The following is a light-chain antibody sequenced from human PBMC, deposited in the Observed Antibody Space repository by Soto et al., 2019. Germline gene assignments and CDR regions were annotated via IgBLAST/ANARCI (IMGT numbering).Light chain of an antibody. J-gene: IGKJ3*01. CDR1: QSVSSN. Sequence: ETVMTQSPATLSLSPGERATLSCRASQSVSSNLAWYQQKPGQAPRLLIYDAFNRATGIPARFSGSGSGTDFTLTISSLETEDFAVYYCQERSNWPLVTFGPGTRVEVK. V-gene: IGKV3-11*01. CDR2: DAF. CDR3: QERSNWPLVT.